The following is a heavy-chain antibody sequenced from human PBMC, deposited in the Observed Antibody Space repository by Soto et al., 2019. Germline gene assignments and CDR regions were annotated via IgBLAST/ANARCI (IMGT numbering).Heavy chain of an antibody. CDR3: ARPGTNAVKGNWFDP. D-gene: IGHD2-8*01. V-gene: IGHV1-69*13. CDR2: IIPIFGTA. J-gene: IGHJ5*02. Sequence: SVKVSFKASGGTLSSYAISWVRQAPGQGLEWMGGIIPIFGTANYAQKFQGRVTITADESTSTAYMELSSLRSDDSAVYYCARPGTNAVKGNWFDPWGQGTLVTVSS. CDR1: GGTLSSYA.